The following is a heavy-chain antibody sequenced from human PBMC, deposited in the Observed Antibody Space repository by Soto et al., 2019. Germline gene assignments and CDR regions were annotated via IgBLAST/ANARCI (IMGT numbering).Heavy chain of an antibody. Sequence: EVRLAEAGGGLVKPGGSLRLSCAASGFTFSSHSMNWVRQAPGKGLEWVSSISVGGNYIYYADSVRGRFTISRDDTNNLLYLRMISLRAEDTAVYYCARDEYDGSILGYWGQGILVTV. D-gene: IGHD1-26*01. V-gene: IGHV3-21*06. CDR2: ISVGGNYI. J-gene: IGHJ4*02. CDR3: ARDEYDGSILGY. CDR1: GFTFSSHS.